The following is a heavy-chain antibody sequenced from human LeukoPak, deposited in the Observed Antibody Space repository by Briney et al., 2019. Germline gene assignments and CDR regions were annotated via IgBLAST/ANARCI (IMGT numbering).Heavy chain of an antibody. CDR1: GYTFTGYY. D-gene: IGHD7-27*01. V-gene: IGHV1-2*02. Sequence: GASVKVSCKASGYTFTGYYMHWVRQAPGQGLEWMGWINPNSGGTNCAQKFQGRVTMTRDTSISTAYMELSRLRSDDTAVYYCAREGELGIRYFDLWGRGTLVTVSS. CDR2: INPNSGGT. CDR3: AREGELGIRYFDL. J-gene: IGHJ2*01.